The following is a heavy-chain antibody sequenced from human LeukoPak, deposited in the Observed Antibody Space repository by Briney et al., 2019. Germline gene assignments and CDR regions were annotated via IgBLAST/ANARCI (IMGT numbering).Heavy chain of an antibody. CDR1: GGTFSSYA. CDR2: ISAYNGNT. D-gene: IGHD3-9*01. J-gene: IGHJ5*02. V-gene: IGHV1-18*01. Sequence: GASVKVSCKASGGTFSSYAISWVRQAPGQGLEWMGWISAYNGNTNYAQKLQGRVTMTTDTSTSTAYMELRSLRSDDTAVYYCARVADYDILVRYWFDPWGQGTLVTVSS. CDR3: ARVADYDILVRYWFDP.